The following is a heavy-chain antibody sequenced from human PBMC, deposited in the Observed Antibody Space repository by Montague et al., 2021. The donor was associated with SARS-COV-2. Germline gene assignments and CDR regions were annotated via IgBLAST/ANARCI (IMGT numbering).Heavy chain of an antibody. Sequence: SLRLSCAASGFTFSSYPMTWVRQAPGEGLEWVSVVYSGGTTTYYSDSXKGRFTISRDNSKNTLYLEMNSLRAEDTAIYYCAKDRVPSSSWYDGMDVWGQGTTVIVSS. V-gene: IGHV3-23*03. CDR2: VYSGGTTT. J-gene: IGHJ6*02. CDR1: GFTFSSYP. CDR3: AKDRVPSSSWYDGMDV. D-gene: IGHD6-13*01.